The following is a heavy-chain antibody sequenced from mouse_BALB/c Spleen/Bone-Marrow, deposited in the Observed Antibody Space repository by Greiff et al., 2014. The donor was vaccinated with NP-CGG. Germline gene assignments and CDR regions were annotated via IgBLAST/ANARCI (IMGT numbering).Heavy chain of an antibody. CDR3: ARPGGNYVLYAMDY. CDR2: INPYNDGT. J-gene: IGHJ4*01. CDR1: GYTFTSYV. D-gene: IGHD2-1*01. Sequence: EVQLQQSGPELVKPGASVKMSCKASGYTFTSYVMHWVKQKPGQGLEWIGYINPYNDGTKYNEKFKGKATLTSDTSSSTAYMELSSLTTEDSAVYYCARPGGNYVLYAMDYWGQGTSVTVSS. V-gene: IGHV1-14*01.